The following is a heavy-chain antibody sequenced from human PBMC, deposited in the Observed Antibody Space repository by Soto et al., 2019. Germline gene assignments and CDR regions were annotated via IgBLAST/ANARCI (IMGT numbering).Heavy chain of an antibody. CDR3: AKARYCTNGVCCRYYYYGMDV. V-gene: IGHV3-23*01. D-gene: IGHD2-8*01. Sequence: GVSLRLSCAASEFMFSRYDMRWVRQAPGKGLEWVSAISGSTSSTYYAESVKGRFTISRDNSKNTLYLQMNSLRAEDTALYYCAKARYCTNGVCCRYYYYGMDVWDQGTTVTVSS. CDR2: ISGSTSST. CDR1: EFMFSRYD. J-gene: IGHJ6*02.